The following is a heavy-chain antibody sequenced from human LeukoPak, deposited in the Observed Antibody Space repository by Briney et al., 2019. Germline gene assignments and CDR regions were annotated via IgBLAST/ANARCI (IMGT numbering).Heavy chain of an antibody. J-gene: IGHJ4*02. CDR3: AKIEGKGELLLGYFDY. Sequence: IGGGTSTYSPASVIGPFPLSRDNSKNTLYLQMNSLRAEDTAVYYCAKIEGKGELLLGYFDYWGQGALVTVSS. D-gene: IGHD1-26*01. CDR2: IGGGTST. V-gene: IGHV3-23*01.